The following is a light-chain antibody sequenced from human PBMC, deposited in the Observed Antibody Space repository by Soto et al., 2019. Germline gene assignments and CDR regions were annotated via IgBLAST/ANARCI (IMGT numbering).Light chain of an antibody. CDR2: ATS. V-gene: IGKV1-39*01. Sequence: DIQMTQSPSYLSASVGDRVTITCRASQNIRSYLNWYQQKPGKAPQLLIYATSSLQTGVPSRFSASGSGTDFRLVISDLQPEDSATYYCQQGYSSRWTSGRGTKVEI. CDR3: QQGYSSRWT. J-gene: IGKJ1*01. CDR1: QNIRSY.